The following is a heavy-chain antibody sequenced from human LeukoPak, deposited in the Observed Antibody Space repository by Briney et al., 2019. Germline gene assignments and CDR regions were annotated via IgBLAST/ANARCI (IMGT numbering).Heavy chain of an antibody. CDR3: ARHSRIAVAGTAEFDY. Sequence: SETLSLTCTVSGGSIISSSYYWGWIRQPPGKGLEWIGSIYYSGSSYYNPSLKSRVTISVDTSKNQFSLKLSSVTAADPAVYYCARHSRIAVAGTAEFDYWGQGTLVTVSS. V-gene: IGHV4-39*01. CDR1: GGSIISSSYY. J-gene: IGHJ4*02. D-gene: IGHD6-19*01. CDR2: IYYSGSS.